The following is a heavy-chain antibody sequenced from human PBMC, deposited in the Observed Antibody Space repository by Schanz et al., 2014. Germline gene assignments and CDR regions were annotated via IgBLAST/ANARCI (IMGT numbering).Heavy chain of an antibody. J-gene: IGHJ6*02. D-gene: IGHD3-9*01. CDR1: GYTFAGHA. CDR2: IIPILDKT. V-gene: IGHV1-69*09. Sequence: QVQLVQSGAEVKKPGASVKVSCKASGYTFAGHAVHWVRQAPGQGPEWVGWIIPILDKTNYAQKFQGRVTMTADKSTSTVYMEVSGLRSEDTAVYYCAKVDRTRYYAMDVWGQGTTVTVSS. CDR3: AKVDRTRYYAMDV.